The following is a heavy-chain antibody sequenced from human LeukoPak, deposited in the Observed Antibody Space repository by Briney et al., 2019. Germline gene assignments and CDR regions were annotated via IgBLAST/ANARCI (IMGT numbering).Heavy chain of an antibody. CDR3: ASENTVTLDAFDI. CDR1: GYSFTSYW. V-gene: IGHV5-51*01. J-gene: IGHJ3*02. Sequence: GESLKISCKGSGYSFTSYWIGWVRQMPGEGLEWMGIIYPGDSDTRYSPSFQGQVTISADKSISTAYLQWSSLKASDTAMYYCASENTVTLDAFDIWGQGTMVTVSS. D-gene: IGHD4-17*01. CDR2: IYPGDSDT.